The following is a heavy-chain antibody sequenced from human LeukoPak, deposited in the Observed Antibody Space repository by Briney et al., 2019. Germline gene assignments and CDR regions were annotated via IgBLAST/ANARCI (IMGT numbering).Heavy chain of an antibody. J-gene: IGHJ4*02. CDR2: ISSRSTYI. Sequence: RGSLRLSCAASGFTFSDYSMNWVRQAPGKGLEWVSSISSRSTYIDYADSVKGRFTISRDNAKNSLYLQMNSLRADNTAVYYYTRRYSNSLYSIDYWGQGTLVTVSS. CDR1: GFTFSDYS. V-gene: IGHV3-21*01. D-gene: IGHD6-13*01. CDR3: TRRYSNSLYSIDY.